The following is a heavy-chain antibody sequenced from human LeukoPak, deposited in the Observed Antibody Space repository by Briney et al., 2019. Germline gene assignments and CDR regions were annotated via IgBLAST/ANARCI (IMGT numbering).Heavy chain of an antibody. V-gene: IGHV3-23*01. CDR3: AKNGGIYDYVWGSYRYCFDY. CDR2: ISGSGGST. J-gene: IGHJ4*02. CDR1: GFTFSSYA. D-gene: IGHD3-16*02. Sequence: AGGSLRLSCAASGFTFSSYAMSWVRQAPGKGLEWVSAISGSGGSTYYADSVKGRFTISRDNSKNTLYLQMNSLRAEDTAVYYCAKNGGIYDYVWGSYRYCFDYWGQGTLVTVSS.